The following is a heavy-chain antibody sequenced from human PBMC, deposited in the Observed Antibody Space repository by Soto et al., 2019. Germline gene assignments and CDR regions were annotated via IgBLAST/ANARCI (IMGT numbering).Heavy chain of an antibody. Sequence: QVQLVQSGAEVQKPGSSVKVSCKASGGTFSSYAISWVRQAPGQGLEWMGGIIPIFGTANYAQKFQGRVTITADETKSTAYMELSRLRSEDKAVYYCASREDFGDYVGMLGAFDIWGQGTMVTVSS. J-gene: IGHJ3*02. CDR3: ASREDFGDYVGMLGAFDI. D-gene: IGHD4-17*01. V-gene: IGHV1-69*01. CDR2: IIPIFGTA. CDR1: GGTFSSYA.